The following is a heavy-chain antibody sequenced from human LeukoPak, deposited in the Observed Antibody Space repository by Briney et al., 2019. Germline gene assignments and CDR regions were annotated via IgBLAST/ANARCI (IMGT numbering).Heavy chain of an antibody. CDR1: GGSISSGSYY. Sequence: SETLSLTCTVSGGSISSGSYYWSWIRQPAGKGLEWIGRIYTSGSTNYNPSLKSRVTISVDASKNQFSLKLSSVTAADTAVYYCAREVYAIHYYHYYGMDVWGQGTTVTVSS. J-gene: IGHJ6*02. CDR3: AREVYAIHYYHYYGMDV. V-gene: IGHV4-61*02. CDR2: IYTSGST. D-gene: IGHD2-8*01.